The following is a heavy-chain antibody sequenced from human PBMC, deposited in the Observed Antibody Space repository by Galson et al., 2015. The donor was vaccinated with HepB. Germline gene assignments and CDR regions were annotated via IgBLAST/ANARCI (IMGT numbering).Heavy chain of an antibody. CDR1: GFTFSKYA. CDR3: PIPLYSSGSYYFDY. V-gene: IGHV3-23*01. CDR2: ISGSGDST. Sequence: SLRLSCAASGFTFSKYAMSWVRQAPGKGLEWVSLISGSGDSTYYADSVKGRFTISRDNFKNTLYLQMNSLRAEDTAVYYCPIPLYSSGSYYFDYWGQGTLVTVSS. D-gene: IGHD6-19*01. J-gene: IGHJ4*02.